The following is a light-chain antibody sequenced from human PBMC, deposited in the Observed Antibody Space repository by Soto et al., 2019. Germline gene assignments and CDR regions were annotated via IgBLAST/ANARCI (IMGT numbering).Light chain of an antibody. CDR3: QQYNNWPRT. CDR1: QSVSSN. V-gene: IGKV3-15*01. CDR2: GAS. Sequence: EIGMTKSPATLSVSLWERATLSCRASQSVSSNLAWYQQKPGQAPRLLIYGASTRATGIPARFSGSGSGTEFTLTISSLQSEDFAVYYCQQYNNWPRTFGQGTKVDIK. J-gene: IGKJ1*01.